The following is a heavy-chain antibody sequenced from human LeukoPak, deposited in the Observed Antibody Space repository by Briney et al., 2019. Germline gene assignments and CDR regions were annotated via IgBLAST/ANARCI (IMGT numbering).Heavy chain of an antibody. J-gene: IGHJ3*02. V-gene: IGHV4-38-2*02. CDR1: GYSISNGYY. CDR3: ARGGTHSSSWYDDAFDI. Sequence: PSETLSLTCTVSGYSISNGYYWGWIRQPPGKGLEWIGSIYHSGSIYYNPSLKSRVTISVDTSKNQFSLKLSSVTAADTAVYYCARGGTHSSSWYDDAFDIWGQGTMVTVSS. D-gene: IGHD6-13*01. CDR2: IYHSGSI.